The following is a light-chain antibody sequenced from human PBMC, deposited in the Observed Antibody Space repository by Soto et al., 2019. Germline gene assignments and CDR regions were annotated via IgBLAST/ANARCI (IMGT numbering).Light chain of an antibody. V-gene: IGKV1-8*01. Sequence: AIRMTQSPSAFSASTGDRVTITCRASQGISSYLAWYQQKPGKAPKLLIYAASTLQSGVPSRFSGSGSGTDFTLTISCLQSEDFATYCCQQYYSYPLFTFGPGTKVDIK. CDR1: QGISSY. J-gene: IGKJ3*01. CDR2: AAS. CDR3: QQYYSYPLFT.